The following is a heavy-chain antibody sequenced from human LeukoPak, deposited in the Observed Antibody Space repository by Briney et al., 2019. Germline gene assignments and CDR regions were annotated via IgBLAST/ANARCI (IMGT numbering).Heavy chain of an antibody. V-gene: IGHV1-2*04. CDR1: GYTFTGYY. Sequence: ASVKVSCKASGYTFTGYYMHWVRQAPGQGLEWMGWINPNSGGTNYAQKFQGWVTMTRDTSISTAYMELSRLRSDDTAVYYCARTIYSSSPGDYWGQGTLVTVSS. CDR3: ARTIYSSSPGDY. J-gene: IGHJ4*02. D-gene: IGHD6-13*01. CDR2: INPNSGGT.